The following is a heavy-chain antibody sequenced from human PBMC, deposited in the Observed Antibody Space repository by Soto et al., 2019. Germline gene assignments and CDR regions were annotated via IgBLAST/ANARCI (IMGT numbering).Heavy chain of an antibody. CDR1: GGSISSYY. Sequence: QVQLQESGPGLVKPSETLSLTCTVSGGSISSYYWSWIRQPPGKGLEWIGYIYYSGSTNYNPSLKSRXXIXVXXSKNQFSLKLSSVTAADTAVYYCARYEEECGWFDPWGQGTLVTVSS. J-gene: IGHJ5*02. V-gene: IGHV4-59*01. D-gene: IGHD3-3*01. CDR2: IYYSGST. CDR3: ARYEEECGWFDP.